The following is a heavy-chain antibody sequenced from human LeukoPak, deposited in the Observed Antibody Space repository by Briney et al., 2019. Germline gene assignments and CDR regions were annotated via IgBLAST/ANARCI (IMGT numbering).Heavy chain of an antibody. V-gene: IGHV1-18*01. CDR1: GYTFTSYG. CDR3: AREYYYDSMVFDP. J-gene: IGHJ5*02. CDR2: ISAYNGNT. D-gene: IGHD3-22*01. Sequence: AAVKVSCKASGYTFTSYGISWVRQAPGQGLEGMGWISAYNGNTNYAQKLQGRVTMTTDPSTSTAYMELRSLRSDDTAVYYCAREYYYDSMVFDPWGQGTLVTVSS.